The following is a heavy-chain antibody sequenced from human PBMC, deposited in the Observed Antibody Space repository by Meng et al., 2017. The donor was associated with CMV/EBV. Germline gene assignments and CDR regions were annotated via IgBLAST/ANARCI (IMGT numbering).Heavy chain of an antibody. CDR3: ARGPLYCSSTSCLTWDYYYYYGMDV. CDR1: GFPFSSYR. J-gene: IGHJ6*02. CDR2: ISSSSSYI. V-gene: IGHV3-21*01. Sequence: GGSLSLSCAPSGFPFSSYRLNWFRQAPGKGLERVSSISSSSSYIYYADAVKGRFTISRDNAKNSLYLQMNSLRAEDTAVYYCARGPLYCSSTSCLTWDYYYYYGMDVWGQGTTVTVSS. D-gene: IGHD2-2*01.